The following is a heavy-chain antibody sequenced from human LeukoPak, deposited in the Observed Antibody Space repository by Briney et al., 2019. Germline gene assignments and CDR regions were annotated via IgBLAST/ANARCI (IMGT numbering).Heavy chain of an antibody. J-gene: IGHJ5*02. CDR2: SYYSGST. V-gene: IGHV4-30-4*08. D-gene: IGHD2-2*01. Sequence: TSQTLSLACTVSGGSISSGDYYWSWIRQPPGKGLQWIEYSYYSGSTYYNPSLKSRVTISVDTSKNQFSLKLSSVTAADTAVYYCAREGYCSSTSCYSWFDPWGQGTLVTVSS. CDR3: AREGYCSSTSCYSWFDP. CDR1: GGSISSGDYY.